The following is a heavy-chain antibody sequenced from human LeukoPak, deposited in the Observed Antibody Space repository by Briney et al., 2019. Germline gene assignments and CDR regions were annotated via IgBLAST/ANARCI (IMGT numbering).Heavy chain of an antibody. CDR2: INADVSEK. V-gene: IGHV3-7*01. CDR1: GFTFRNYW. J-gene: IGHJ4*02. Sequence: GGSLKLSCTAAGFTFRNYWMGWVRQAPGKGLEWVGNINADVSEKYYVDSRKGRFTISRDNTKNSLYLQMNLLGAEATAVFSCLSGPGHCGQGGLVTVSS. CDR3: LSGPGH.